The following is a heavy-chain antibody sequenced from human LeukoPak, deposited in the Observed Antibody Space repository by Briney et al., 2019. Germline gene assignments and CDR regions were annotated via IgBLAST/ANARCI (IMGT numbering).Heavy chain of an antibody. CDR3: ARDGAPTYYDILTGYSDY. CDR2: ISFDGSNK. J-gene: IGHJ4*02. CDR1: GFTFSSYA. D-gene: IGHD3-9*01. Sequence: PAGSLRFSCAASGFTFSSYAMHWVRQAPGKGLEWVAVISFDGSNKYYADSVKGRFTISRDNSKNTLYLQMNSLSAEDTAVYYCARDGAPTYYDILTGYSDYWGQGTLVTVSS. V-gene: IGHV3-30-3*01.